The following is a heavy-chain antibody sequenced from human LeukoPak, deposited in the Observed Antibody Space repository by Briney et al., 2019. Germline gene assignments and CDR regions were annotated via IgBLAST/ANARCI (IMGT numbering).Heavy chain of an antibody. J-gene: IGHJ4*02. CDR3: AKRGIAAAASFDY. CDR2: ISGSGDYT. Sequence: GGSLRLSCAASGFTFSTYAMSWVRQAPGKGLEWVSTISGSGDYTFYADSVKGRFTISRDNSKNTVYLQMNSLRADDTAVYYCAKRGIAAAASFDYWGQGTLVNVSS. CDR1: GFTFSTYA. D-gene: IGHD6-13*01. V-gene: IGHV3-23*01.